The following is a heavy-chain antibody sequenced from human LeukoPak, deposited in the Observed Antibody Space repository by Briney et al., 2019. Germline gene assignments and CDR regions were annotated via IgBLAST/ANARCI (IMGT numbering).Heavy chain of an antibody. CDR2: ISYDGSNK. CDR1: GFTFSSYA. CDR3: ANDSPYYYMDV. J-gene: IGHJ6*03. Sequence: GRSLRLSCAASGFTFSSYAMHWVRQAPGKGLEWVAVISYDGSNKYYADSVKGRFTISRDNSKNTLYLQMNSLRAEDTAVYYCANDSPYYYMDVWGKGTTVTVSS. V-gene: IGHV3-30-3*02.